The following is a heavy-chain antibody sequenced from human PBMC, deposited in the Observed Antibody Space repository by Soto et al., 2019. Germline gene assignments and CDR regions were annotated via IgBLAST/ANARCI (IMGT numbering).Heavy chain of an antibody. Sequence: GGSLRLSCAASGFTFSSYSMNWVRQAPGKGLEWVSYISSSSSTIYYADSVKGRFTISRDNAKNSLYLQMNSLRAEDTAVYYCARLGYYDFWSGYLSSWISVSHDMDVWGKRTTVTVS. D-gene: IGHD3-3*01. CDR1: GFTFSSYS. J-gene: IGHJ6*03. CDR2: ISSSSSTI. V-gene: IGHV3-48*01. CDR3: ARLGYYDFWSGYLSSWISVSHDMDV.